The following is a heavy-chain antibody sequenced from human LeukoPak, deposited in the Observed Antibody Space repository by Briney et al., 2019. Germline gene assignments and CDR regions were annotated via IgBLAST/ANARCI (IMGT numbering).Heavy chain of an antibody. CDR1: GYTFTSYA. D-gene: IGHD1-1*01. Sequence: ASVKVSCKASGYTFTSYAMNWVRQAPGQGLEWMEWINPNSGGTNYAQKFQGRVTMTRDTSISTAYMELSRLRSDDTAVYYCARDLEVPRGTDYWGQGTLVTVSS. V-gene: IGHV1-2*02. CDR2: INPNSGGT. CDR3: ARDLEVPRGTDY. J-gene: IGHJ4*02.